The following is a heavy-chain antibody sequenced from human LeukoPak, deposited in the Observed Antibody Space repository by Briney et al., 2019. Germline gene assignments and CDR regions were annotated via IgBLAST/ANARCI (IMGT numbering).Heavy chain of an antibody. CDR3: ARAFDQLPYNWFDP. CDR2: IKQDGSEK. D-gene: IGHD2-2*01. V-gene: IGHV3-7*01. J-gene: IGHJ5*02. Sequence: GGSLRLSCAASGFTFSSYWMSWVRQAPGKGLEWVANIKQDGSEKYYVDSVKGRFTISRDNAKNSLYLQMNSLRAEDTAVYYCARAFDQLPYNWFDPWGQGTLVTVSS. CDR1: GFTFSSYW.